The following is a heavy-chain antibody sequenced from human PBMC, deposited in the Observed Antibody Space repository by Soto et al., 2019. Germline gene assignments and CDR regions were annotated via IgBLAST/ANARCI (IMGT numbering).Heavy chain of an antibody. CDR3: ARAVGSSSWYPRKKPNWFDP. V-gene: IGHV4-31*03. D-gene: IGHD6-13*01. CDR2: IYYSGST. CDR1: GGSISSGGYY. Sequence: SETLSLTCTVSGGSISSGGYYWSWIRQHPGKGLEWIGYIYYSGSTYYNPSLKSRVTISVDTSKNQFSLKLSSVTAADTAVYYCARAVGSSSWYPRKKPNWFDPWGQGTLVTVSS. J-gene: IGHJ5*02.